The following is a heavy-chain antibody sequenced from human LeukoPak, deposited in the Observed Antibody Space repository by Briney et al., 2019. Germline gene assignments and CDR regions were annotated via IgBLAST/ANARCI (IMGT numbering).Heavy chain of an antibody. Sequence: GESLKISCKGSGYSFTSYWISRVRKMPGKGLEWMGRIDPSDSYTNYSPSFQGHVTISADKSISTAYLQWSSLKASDTAMYYCATHNYGDYVAVFDPWGQGTLVTVSS. CDR2: IDPSDSYT. J-gene: IGHJ5*02. CDR3: ATHNYGDYVAVFDP. D-gene: IGHD4-17*01. V-gene: IGHV5-10-1*01. CDR1: GYSFTSYW.